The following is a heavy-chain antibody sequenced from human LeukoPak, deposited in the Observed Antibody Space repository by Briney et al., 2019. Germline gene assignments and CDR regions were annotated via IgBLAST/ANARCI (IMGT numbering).Heavy chain of an antibody. Sequence: GGSLRLSCAASGFTVSSNYMSWVRQAPGKGLEWVSVINSGGSTYYADSVKGRFTISRDNSKNTLYLQMNSLRAEDTAVHYCARAWYGDYFDYWGQGTLVTVSS. CDR3: ARAWYGDYFDY. CDR1: GFTVSSNY. J-gene: IGHJ4*02. V-gene: IGHV3-53*01. CDR2: INSGGST. D-gene: IGHD4-17*01.